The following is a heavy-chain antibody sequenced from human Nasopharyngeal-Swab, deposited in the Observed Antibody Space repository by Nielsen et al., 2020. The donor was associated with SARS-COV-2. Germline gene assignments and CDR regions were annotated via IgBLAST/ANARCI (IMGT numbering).Heavy chain of an antibody. CDR1: GFNFHTYA. J-gene: IGHJ6*02. Sequence: GGSLRLSCVASGFNFHTYALRWVRQAPGKGLEWVAIISYDGSNQFYADSVKGRFTVSRDNSKNTLYLQMSSLTREDTAIYYCARGKDGVYYYYGMDVWGQGTTVTVSS. D-gene: IGHD4-17*01. CDR3: ARGKDGVYYYYGMDV. V-gene: IGHV3-30*04. CDR2: ISYDGSNQ.